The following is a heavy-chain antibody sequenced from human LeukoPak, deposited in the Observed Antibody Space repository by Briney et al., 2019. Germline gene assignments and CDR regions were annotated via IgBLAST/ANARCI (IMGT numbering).Heavy chain of an antibody. CDR1: GYTFTGYY. D-gene: IGHD2-2*01. J-gene: IGHJ6*03. CDR2: INPNSGGT. CDR3: ARDRDPYCSSTSCYAHYYYYMDV. V-gene: IGHV1-2*02. Sequence: ASVKVSCKASGYTFTGYYMHWVRQAPGQGLEWMGWINPNSGGTNYAQKFQGRVTMTRDTSISTAYMELSRLRSDDTAVYYCARDRDPYCSSTSCYAHYYYYMDVWGKGTTVTVSS.